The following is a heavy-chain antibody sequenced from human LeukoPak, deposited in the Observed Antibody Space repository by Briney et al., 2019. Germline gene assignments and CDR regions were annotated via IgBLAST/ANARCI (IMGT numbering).Heavy chain of an antibody. Sequence: SQTLSLTCTVSGGSISSGDYYWSWIRQPPGKGLEWIGSIYYSVSTNYNPSFKSRVTISVDTSKNQFSLKLSSVTAADTAVYYCARSGDDCFDPWGQGTLVTVSS. D-gene: IGHD1-26*01. CDR3: ARSGDDCFDP. CDR1: GGSISSGDYY. J-gene: IGHJ5*02. CDR2: IYYSVST. V-gene: IGHV4-61*08.